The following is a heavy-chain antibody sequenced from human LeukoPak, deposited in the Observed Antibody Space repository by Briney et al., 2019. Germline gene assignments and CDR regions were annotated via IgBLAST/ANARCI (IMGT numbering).Heavy chain of an antibody. CDR3: ARDRRVTLGHYYGMDV. CDR1: GYTFTSYY. Sequence: ASVKVSCKASGYTFTSYYMHWVRQAPGQGLEWMGIINPSGGSTSYAQKFQGRVTMTRDTSTSTVYMELSSLRSEDTAVYYCARDRRVTLGHYYGMDVWGQGTTVTVSS. CDR2: INPSGGST. J-gene: IGHJ6*02. V-gene: IGHV1-46*01. D-gene: IGHD7-27*01.